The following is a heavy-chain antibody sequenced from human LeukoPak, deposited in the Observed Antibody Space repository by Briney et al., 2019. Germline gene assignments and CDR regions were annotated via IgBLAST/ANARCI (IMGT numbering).Heavy chain of an antibody. CDR3: ARVSVGNNYGSGSYDN. V-gene: IGHV3-21*01. J-gene: IGHJ4*02. CDR2: ISSSSSYI. CDR1: GFTFSSYS. Sequence: GGSLRLSCAASGFTFSSYSMNWVRQAPGKGLEWVSSISSSSSYIYYADSVKGRFTISRDNAKNSLYLQMNSLRAEDTAVYYCARVSVGNNYGSGSYDNWGQGTLVTVSS. D-gene: IGHD3-10*01.